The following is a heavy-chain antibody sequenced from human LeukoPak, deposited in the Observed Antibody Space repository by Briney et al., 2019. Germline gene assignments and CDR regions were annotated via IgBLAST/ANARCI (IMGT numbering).Heavy chain of an antibody. CDR2: IYPGDSDT. D-gene: IGHD6-19*01. Sequence: GESLKISCKGSGYSFTSYWIGWVRQMPGKGREWMRIIYPGDSDTRYSPSFQGQVTISADKSISPSYLQWSCLNAADTAMYYCARQSRGSGYFDYWGQGTLVTVSS. V-gene: IGHV5-51*01. CDR1: GYSFTSYW. CDR3: ARQSRGSGYFDY. J-gene: IGHJ4*02.